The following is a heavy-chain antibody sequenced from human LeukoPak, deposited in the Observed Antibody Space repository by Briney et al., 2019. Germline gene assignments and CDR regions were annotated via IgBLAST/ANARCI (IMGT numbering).Heavy chain of an antibody. Sequence: KASETLSLTCTGSGGSIASYYWSWIRQSPGKRLEWIASINYSGRTKLNPSLQSRVTISLDMSNNHFSLQLRSVTAADTAIYYCAIRLDYDNSGDPDTLDIWGQGTMVTVFS. CDR3: AIRLDYDNSGDPDTLDI. CDR1: GGSIASYY. V-gene: IGHV4-59*01. CDR2: INYSGRT. D-gene: IGHD3-22*01. J-gene: IGHJ3*02.